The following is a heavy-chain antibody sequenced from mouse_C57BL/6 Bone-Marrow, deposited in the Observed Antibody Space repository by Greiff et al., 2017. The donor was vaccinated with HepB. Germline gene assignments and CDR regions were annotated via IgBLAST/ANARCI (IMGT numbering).Heavy chain of an antibody. J-gene: IGHJ3*01. CDR3: ARDDGSPAWFAY. CDR2: ISYDGSN. CDR1: GYSITSGYY. D-gene: IGHD2-3*01. V-gene: IGHV3-6*01. Sequence: EVQLQQSGPGLVKPSQFLSLTCSVTGYSITSGYYWNWIRQFPGNKLEWMGYISYDGSNNYNPSLKNRISITRDTSKNQFFLKLNSVTTEDTATYYCARDDGSPAWFAYWGQGTLVTVSA.